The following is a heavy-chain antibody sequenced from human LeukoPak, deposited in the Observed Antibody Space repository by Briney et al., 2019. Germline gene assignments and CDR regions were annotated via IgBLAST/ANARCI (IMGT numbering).Heavy chain of an antibody. CDR2: IIPIFGTA. J-gene: IGHJ4*02. V-gene: IGHV1-69*13. Sequence: SVKVSCKASRGTFSSYAISCVRHAPGQGLEWMGGIIPIFGTANYAQKFQGRVTITADESTSTAYMELSSLRSEDTAVYYCASPLEGGDYWGQGTLVTVSS. CDR3: ASPLEGGDY. CDR1: RGTFSSYA. D-gene: IGHD1-1*01.